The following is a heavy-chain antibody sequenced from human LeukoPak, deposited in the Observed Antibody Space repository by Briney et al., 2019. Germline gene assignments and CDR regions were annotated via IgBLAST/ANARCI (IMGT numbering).Heavy chain of an antibody. CDR2: ISYDGSNK. CDR1: AFTISNYA. V-gene: IGHV3-30*04. Sequence: GGSLRLSCAASAFTISNYAMHGFRQAPAKGRLGVAVISYDGSNKYYADSVKGRFTISRDNSKNTLYLQMNSLRAEDTALYYCAKGSSRGSGYYNDFGYWGQGTLVTVSS. D-gene: IGHD3-22*01. CDR3: AKGSSRGSGYYNDFGY. J-gene: IGHJ4*02.